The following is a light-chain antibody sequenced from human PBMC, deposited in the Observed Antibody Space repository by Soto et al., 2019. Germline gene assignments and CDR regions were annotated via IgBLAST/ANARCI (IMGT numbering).Light chain of an antibody. V-gene: IGKV3-20*01. J-gene: IGKJ1*01. CDR2: GAS. Sequence: EIVLTQSPGTLSLSPGERATLSCRASQSVSSNYLAWYQQKRGQAPGLLIYGASSRATGIPTRFSGSGSGTVLTLTISRLETEDFAVYYCQQYDTSPRTFGQGTKVEI. CDR1: QSVSSNY. CDR3: QQYDTSPRT.